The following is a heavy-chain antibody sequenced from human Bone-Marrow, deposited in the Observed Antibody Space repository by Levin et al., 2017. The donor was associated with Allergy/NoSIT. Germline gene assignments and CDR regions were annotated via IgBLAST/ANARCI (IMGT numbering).Heavy chain of an antibody. J-gene: IGHJ5*02. CDR2: IDSTSYWI. Sequence: GESLKISCTGSGFDFDSYTMNWVRQAPEKGLEWVSSIDSTSYWIYYADSVKGRFRISRDNAGNSLFLEMNRLRADDTAVYYCARSPPAHCSGESCYTYTGYDPWGQGTQVTVSS. CDR1: GFDFDSYT. D-gene: IGHD2-15*01. V-gene: IGHV3-21*01. CDR3: ARSPPAHCSGESCYTYTGYDP.